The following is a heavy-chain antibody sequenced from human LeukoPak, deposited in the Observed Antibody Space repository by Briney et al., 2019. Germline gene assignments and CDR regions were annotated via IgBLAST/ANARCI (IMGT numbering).Heavy chain of an antibody. Sequence: ASLRLSCAASGFTFSGYAMSWVRQAPGKGLEWVSAISGSGGSTYYADSVKGRFTISRDNSKNTLYLQMNSLRAEDTAVYYCAKGGIVGATTGGDIDYWGQGTLVTVSS. CDR2: ISGSGGST. CDR1: GFTFSGYA. J-gene: IGHJ4*02. CDR3: AKGGIVGATTGGDIDY. V-gene: IGHV3-23*01. D-gene: IGHD1-26*01.